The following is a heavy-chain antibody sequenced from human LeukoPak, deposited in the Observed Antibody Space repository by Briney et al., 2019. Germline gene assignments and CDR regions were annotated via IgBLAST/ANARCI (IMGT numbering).Heavy chain of an antibody. Sequence: PSETLSLTCAVYGVSFSGYYWSWVRQPPGKGLEWVGEINHSGSTNYNPSLKSRVTISVDTSKNQFSLKLSSVTAADTAVYYCARGLRSTYYDFWSGYYGGPASYYFDYWGQGTLVTVSS. V-gene: IGHV4-34*01. CDR1: GVSFSGYY. CDR2: INHSGST. CDR3: ARGLRSTYYDFWSGYYGGPASYYFDY. D-gene: IGHD3-3*01. J-gene: IGHJ4*02.